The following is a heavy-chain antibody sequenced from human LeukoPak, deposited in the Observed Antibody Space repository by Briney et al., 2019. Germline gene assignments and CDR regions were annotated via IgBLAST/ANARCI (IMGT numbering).Heavy chain of an antibody. V-gene: IGHV3-9*01. J-gene: IGHJ5*02. CDR1: GFTFDDYA. Sequence: SGGSLRLSCAASGFTFDDYAMHWVRQAPGKGLEWVSGISWNSGSIGYADSVKGRFTISRDNAKNSLYLQMNSLRAEDTALYYCAKSGLRFGELISNWFDPWGQGTLVTVSS. CDR3: AKSGLRFGELISNWFDP. D-gene: IGHD3-10*01. CDR2: ISWNSGSI.